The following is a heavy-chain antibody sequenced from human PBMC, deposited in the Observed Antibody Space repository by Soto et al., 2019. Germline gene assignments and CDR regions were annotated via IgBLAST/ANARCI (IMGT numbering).Heavy chain of an antibody. CDR1: GGSFSGYY. CDR3: ARSAGFGALSVDY. J-gene: IGHJ4*02. D-gene: IGHD3-10*01. CDR2: INHSGST. Sequence: QVQLQQWGAGLLKPSETLSLTCAVYGGSFSGYYWSWIRQPPGKGLEWIGEINHSGSTNYNPSLTSRFXXSXDXXKNQFSLKLSSVTAADTAVYYCARSAGFGALSVDYRGQGTLVTVSS. V-gene: IGHV4-34*01.